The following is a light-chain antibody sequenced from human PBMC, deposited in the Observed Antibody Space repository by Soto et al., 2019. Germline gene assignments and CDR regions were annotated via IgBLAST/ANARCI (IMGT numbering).Light chain of an antibody. CDR1: SSDVGAYNF. J-gene: IGLJ1*01. Sequence: QSALTQPPSASGSPGQSVAISCTGTSSDVGAYNFVSWYQQHPGKAPKLMIYDVSKRPSGVPDRFSGSKSGNTASLTVSGPQAEDEADYYCTSYTASSIYVFGTGTKLTVL. CDR3: TSYTASSIYV. CDR2: DVS. V-gene: IGLV2-8*01.